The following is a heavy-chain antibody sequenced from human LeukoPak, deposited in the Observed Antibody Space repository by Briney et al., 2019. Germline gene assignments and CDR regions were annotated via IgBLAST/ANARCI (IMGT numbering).Heavy chain of an antibody. D-gene: IGHD6-13*01. CDR2: IYPGDSDT. CDR1: GYSFTSYW. V-gene: IGHV5-51*01. CDR3: ARQGVGIAAAGRYLDY. J-gene: IGHJ4*02. Sequence: GESLKISCKGSGYSFTSYWIGWVRQMPGKGLEWMGIIYPGDSDTRYSPSFQGQVTISADKSINTAYLQWSSLKASDTAMYYCARQGVGIAAAGRYLDYWGQGTLVTVSS.